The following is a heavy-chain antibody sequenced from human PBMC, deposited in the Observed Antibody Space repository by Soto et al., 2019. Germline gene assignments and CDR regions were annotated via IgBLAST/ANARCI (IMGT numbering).Heavy chain of an antibody. V-gene: IGHV3-9*01. Sequence: EVQLVESGGGLVQPGRFLRLSCAASGFTFDDYAMHWVRQAPGKGLEWVSGISWNSGSIGYADSVKGRFTISRDNAKNSLYLQMNSLRAEDTALYYCAKGLYCSSTSCYAGWYYYYYMDVWGKGTTVTVSS. CDR1: GFTFDDYA. J-gene: IGHJ6*03. CDR2: ISWNSGSI. CDR3: AKGLYCSSTSCYAGWYYYYYMDV. D-gene: IGHD2-2*01.